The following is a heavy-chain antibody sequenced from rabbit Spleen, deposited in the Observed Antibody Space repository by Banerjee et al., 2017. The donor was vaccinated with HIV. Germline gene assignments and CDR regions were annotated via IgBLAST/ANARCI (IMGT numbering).Heavy chain of an antibody. CDR3: ARDLVAVIGWNFNL. Sequence: EQLEESGGGLVKPEGSLTLTRKASGVSLNDKDVMCWVRQAPGKGLEWIACINIVTGKSVYARWAKGRFTMSRTSSTTVTLQMTSLTAADTATYFCARDLVAVIGWNFNLWGQGTLVTVS. J-gene: IGHJ4*01. D-gene: IGHD1-1*01. CDR1: GVSLNDKDV. CDR2: INIVTGKS. V-gene: IGHV1S45*01.